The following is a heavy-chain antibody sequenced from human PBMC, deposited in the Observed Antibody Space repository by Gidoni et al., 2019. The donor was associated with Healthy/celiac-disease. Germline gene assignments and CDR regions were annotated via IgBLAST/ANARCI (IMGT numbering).Heavy chain of an antibody. CDR3: AKGDYYDSSGYYGPLFDI. Sequence: EVQLVEYGGGLVQPGRSLRLSCAASGFTFDDYAMHWFRHAPGKGLEWVSGISWNSGSIGYADSVKGRFTISRDNAKNSLYLRMNSLRAEDTALYYCAKGDYYDSSGYYGPLFDIWGQGTMVTVSS. J-gene: IGHJ3*02. CDR1: GFTFDDYA. D-gene: IGHD3-22*01. V-gene: IGHV3-9*01. CDR2: ISWNSGSI.